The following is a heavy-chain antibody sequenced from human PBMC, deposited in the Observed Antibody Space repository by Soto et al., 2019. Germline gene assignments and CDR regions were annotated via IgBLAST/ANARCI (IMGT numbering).Heavy chain of an antibody. J-gene: IGHJ6*02. CDR1: GFTFSSYE. V-gene: IGHV3-48*03. Sequence: PAGSLRLSCAASGFTFSSYEMNWVRQAPGKGLEWVSYISSSGSTIYYADSVKGRFTISRDNARNSLYLQMNSLRAEDTAVYYCARELRGYSYGYYYYYGMDVWGQGTTVTVSS. CDR3: ARELRGYSYGYYYYYGMDV. D-gene: IGHD5-18*01. CDR2: ISSSGSTI.